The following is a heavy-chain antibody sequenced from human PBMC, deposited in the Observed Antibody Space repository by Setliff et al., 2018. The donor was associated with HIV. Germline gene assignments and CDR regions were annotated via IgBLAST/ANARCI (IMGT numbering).Heavy chain of an antibody. CDR1: GGSISSYY. CDR3: ARGYGAAGGGY. V-gene: IGHV4-59*08. Sequence: SETLSLTCKVSGGSISSYYWSWIRQPPGKGLEWIGYIYYRGSTNYNPSLRSRVTISVDTSKNLFSLKLSSVTAAATAVYSCARGYGAAGGGYWGQGTLVTVSS. J-gene: IGHJ4*02. CDR2: IYYRGST. D-gene: IGHD6-25*01.